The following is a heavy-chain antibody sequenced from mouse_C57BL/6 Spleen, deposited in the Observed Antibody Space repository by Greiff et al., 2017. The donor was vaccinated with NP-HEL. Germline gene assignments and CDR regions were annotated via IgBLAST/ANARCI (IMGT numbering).Heavy chain of an antibody. V-gene: IGHV1-55*01. CDR1: GYTFTSSW. Sequence: QVQLQQPGAELVKPGASVKMSCKASGYTFTSSWITWVKQRPGQGLEWIGDIYPGSGSTNYNEKFTSKATLTVDPSSSTAYMQLSSLTSEDSAVYYCARRIISKRYFDVWGTGTTVTVSS. CDR2: IYPGSGST. J-gene: IGHJ1*03. CDR3: ARRIISKRYFDV. D-gene: IGHD1-1*01.